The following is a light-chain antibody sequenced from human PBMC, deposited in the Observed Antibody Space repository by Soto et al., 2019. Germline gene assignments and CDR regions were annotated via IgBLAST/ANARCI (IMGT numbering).Light chain of an antibody. Sequence: DIQMTQSPSSLSASVGDRVTITCRASQSISSNLNWYQQKPGKAPNLLIYAAFSLQSGVPSRFSGSGSGTDFTLTISILQPEYFANYYCQQSDSSPYTFGQGTKLEIK. V-gene: IGKV1-39*01. CDR2: AAF. CDR1: QSISSN. CDR3: QQSDSSPYT. J-gene: IGKJ2*01.